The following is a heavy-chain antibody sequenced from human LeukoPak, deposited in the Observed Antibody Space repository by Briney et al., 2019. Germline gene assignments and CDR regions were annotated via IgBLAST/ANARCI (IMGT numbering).Heavy chain of an antibody. J-gene: IGHJ4*02. D-gene: IGHD5-18*01. CDR2: ISSSGGST. Sequence: PGGSLRLSCAVSGFTLSSYAMSWVRQAPGKGLEWVSGISSSGGSTYNGDSVKGRFTISRDNSKNMLYLQMNSLRAEDTAVYYCAKRSQGYTYMPFDFWGQGTLVTVSS. CDR3: AKRSQGYTYMPFDF. CDR1: GFTLSSYA. V-gene: IGHV3-23*01.